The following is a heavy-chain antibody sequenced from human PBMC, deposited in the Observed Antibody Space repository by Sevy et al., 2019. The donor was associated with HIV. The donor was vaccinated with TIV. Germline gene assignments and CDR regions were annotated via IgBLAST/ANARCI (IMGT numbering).Heavy chain of an antibody. J-gene: IGHJ6*02. CDR1: GYTFTGYY. D-gene: IGHD3-22*01. CDR3: AREESDDTSGYYYYYKGMDV. CDR2: INPNSGGT. Sequence: ASVKVSCKASGYTFTGYYIQWVRQAPGQGLEWMGRINPNSGGTNDSQKFQGRVTMTRDTSISTAYMELTRLSSDDTAVYYCAREESDDTSGYYYYYKGMDVWGQGTTVTVSS. V-gene: IGHV1-2*06.